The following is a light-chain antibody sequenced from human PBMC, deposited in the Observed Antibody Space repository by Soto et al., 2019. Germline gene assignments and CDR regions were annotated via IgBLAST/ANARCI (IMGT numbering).Light chain of an antibody. CDR2: AAS. CDR3: QQANSFPWT. J-gene: IGKJ1*01. V-gene: IGKV1-12*01. CDR1: QGISSW. Sequence: DIQMTQSPSSVSASVGDRVTITCRASQGISSWVAWYQQKPGKAPKLLIYAASSLQSGVTSRFSGSGSGTDFTLTISSLQPEDFATYYCQQANSFPWTFGQGTKVEIK.